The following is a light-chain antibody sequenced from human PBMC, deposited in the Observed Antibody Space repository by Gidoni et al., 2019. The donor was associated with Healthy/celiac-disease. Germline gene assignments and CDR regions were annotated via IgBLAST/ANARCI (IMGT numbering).Light chain of an antibody. V-gene: IGKV1-39*01. CDR1: QSISSY. CDR3: QQSYSTRGS. Sequence: DIQMTQSPSSLSASVGDRVTITCRASQSISSYLNWYQQKPGKAPKLLIYAASSLQSGVPSRFSGSGSGTDFTLTISSLQPEDFATYYCQQSYSTRGSFXXXTKLEIK. CDR2: AAS. J-gene: IGKJ2*04.